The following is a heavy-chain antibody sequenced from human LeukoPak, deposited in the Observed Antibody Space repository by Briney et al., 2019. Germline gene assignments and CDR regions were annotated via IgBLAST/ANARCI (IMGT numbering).Heavy chain of an antibody. Sequence: ASVSVSCTASGYTFTSYYMHWVRQAPGQGLEWMGIINPSGGSTSYAQKFQGRVTMTRDTSTSTVYMELSSLRSEDTAVYYCARPYDSSGYYKYYFDYWGQGTLVTVSS. D-gene: IGHD3-22*01. V-gene: IGHV1-46*01. CDR3: ARPYDSSGYYKYYFDY. CDR2: INPSGGST. J-gene: IGHJ4*02. CDR1: GYTFTSYY.